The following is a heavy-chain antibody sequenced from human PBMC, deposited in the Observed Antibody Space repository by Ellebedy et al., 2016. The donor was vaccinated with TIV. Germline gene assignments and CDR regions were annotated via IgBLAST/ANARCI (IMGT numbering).Heavy chain of an antibody. V-gene: IGHV4-59*12. CDR1: GGSISSYY. CDR3: ARDSSTRYYYYYGMDV. CDR2: IYYSGST. Sequence: SETLSLTCTVSGGSISSYYWSWIRQHQGKGLEWIGYIYYSGSTNYNPSLKSRVTISVDTSKNQFSLKLSSVTAADTAVYYCARDSSTRYYYYYGMDVWGQGTTVTVSS. J-gene: IGHJ6*02.